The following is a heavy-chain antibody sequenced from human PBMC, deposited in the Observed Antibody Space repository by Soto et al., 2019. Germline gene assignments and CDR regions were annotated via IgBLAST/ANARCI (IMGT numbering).Heavy chain of an antibody. V-gene: IGHV3-33*01. CDR2: IWYDGSNK. CDR3: ERWGLAAGDY. Sequence: QVQLVESGGGVVQPGRSRRLSCAASGFTFSSYGMHWVRQAPGKGLEWVAVIWYDGSNKYYADSVKGRFTISRDNSKNTLYLQMNSLRAEDTAVYYCERWGLAAGDYWGQGTLVTVSS. D-gene: IGHD6-13*01. CDR1: GFTFSSYG. J-gene: IGHJ4*02.